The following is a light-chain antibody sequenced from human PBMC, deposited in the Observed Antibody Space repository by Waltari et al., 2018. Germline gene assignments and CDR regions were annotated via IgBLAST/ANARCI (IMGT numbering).Light chain of an antibody. V-gene: IGLV2-14*03. Sequence: HSALTQPASVSGSPGQSITISCTGTSSDVGGYNYVSWYQQHPGKAPKLMIFDICNRPSGVASRFSGSKSGNTASLTISGLQAEDEADYYCSSYVSSDTLELFGGGTSLTVL. CDR1: SSDVGGYNY. CDR2: DIC. CDR3: SSYVSSDTLEL. J-gene: IGLJ2*01.